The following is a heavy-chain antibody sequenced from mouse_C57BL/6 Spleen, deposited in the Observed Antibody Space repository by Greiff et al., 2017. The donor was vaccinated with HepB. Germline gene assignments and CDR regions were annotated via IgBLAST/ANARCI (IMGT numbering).Heavy chain of an antibody. J-gene: IGHJ1*03. Sequence: EVQLVESGPELVKPGASVKIPCKASGYTFTDYNMDWVKQSHGKSLEWIGDINPNNGGTIYNQKFKGKATLTVDKSSSTAYMELRSLTSEDTAVYYCARSKRTGSFHWYFDVWGTGTTVTVSS. V-gene: IGHV1-18*01. CDR2: INPNNGGT. CDR3: ARSKRTGSFHWYFDV. CDR1: GYTFTDYN. D-gene: IGHD4-1*01.